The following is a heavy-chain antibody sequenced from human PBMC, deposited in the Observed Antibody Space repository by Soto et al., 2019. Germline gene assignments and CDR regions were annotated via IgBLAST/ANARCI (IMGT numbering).Heavy chain of an antibody. CDR3: AREGSSWSTDY. CDR1: GGSFSGYY. Sequence: SETLSLTCAVYGGSFSGYYWSWIRQPPGKGLEWIGEINHSGSTNYNPSLKSRVTISVDTSKNQFSLKLSSVTAADTAVYYCAREGSSWSTDYWGQGTLVTVSS. J-gene: IGHJ4*02. CDR2: INHSGST. V-gene: IGHV4-34*01. D-gene: IGHD6-13*01.